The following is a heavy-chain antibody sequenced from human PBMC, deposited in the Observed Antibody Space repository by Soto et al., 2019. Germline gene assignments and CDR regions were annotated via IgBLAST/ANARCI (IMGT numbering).Heavy chain of an antibody. CDR2: IYHTGNA. CDR3: ARDFFDSSDYTTNWFDP. J-gene: IGHJ5*02. Sequence: SETLSLTCTVSGGSISSGDYYWAWIRQPPGEGLEWIGSIYHTGNAYYNPSLKSRVTISVDTSKNQFSLKLTSVTAADAALYYCARDFFDSSDYTTNWFDPWGQGTLVTVSS. V-gene: IGHV4-39*01. CDR1: GGSISSGDYY. D-gene: IGHD3-22*01.